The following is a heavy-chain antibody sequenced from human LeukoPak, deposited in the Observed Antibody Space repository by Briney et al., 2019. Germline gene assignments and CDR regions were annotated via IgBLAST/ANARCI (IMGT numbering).Heavy chain of an antibody. D-gene: IGHD5-12*01. J-gene: IGHJ4*02. CDR1: GFTFSSYA. CDR3: ARDGGYRGYDADC. V-gene: IGHV3-48*01. CDR2: ISDSGAM. Sequence: PGGSLRLSCAASGFTFSSYAMSWVRQAPGKGLEWVSYISDSGAMYYAVSVRGRFTISRENAQNSLFLQMNSLRAEDTAVYYCARDGGYRGYDADCWGQGTLVTVSS.